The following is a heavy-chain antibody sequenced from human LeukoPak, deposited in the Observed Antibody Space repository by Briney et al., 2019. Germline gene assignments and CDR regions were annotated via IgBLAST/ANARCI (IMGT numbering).Heavy chain of an antibody. CDR1: GGSMFSYH. CDR3: ARLRFYDSSGYPLGYYMDV. V-gene: IGHV4-4*07. J-gene: IGHJ6*03. D-gene: IGHD3-22*01. CDR2: IYVTGTT. Sequence: PETLSLTCTVSGGSMFSYHWSWVRQSAGEGLEWVGHIYVTGTTNYSPSLKSRVTMSVDTTKNQFSLKLKSVTAADTAVYYCARLRFYDSSGYPLGYYMDVWGKGTTVIVSS.